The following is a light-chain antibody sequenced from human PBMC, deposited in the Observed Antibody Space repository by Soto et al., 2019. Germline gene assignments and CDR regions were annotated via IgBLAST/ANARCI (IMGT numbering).Light chain of an antibody. CDR2: DES. Sequence: DMVGTQSPGTLSLSPGERATLSCRASQRVTYSYLAWYQQKPGQAPSLLIYDESSRATGTPNRFSGSGSGTDLTITISRREPEAVAVYYCQLYGSSPYTFGHGTKLEIK. J-gene: IGKJ2*01. CDR3: QLYGSSPYT. CDR1: QRVTYSY. V-gene: IGKV3-20*01.